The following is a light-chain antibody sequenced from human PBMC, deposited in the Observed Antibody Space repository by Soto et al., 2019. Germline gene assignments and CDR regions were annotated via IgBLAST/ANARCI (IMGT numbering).Light chain of an antibody. CDR3: QECNNHRT. CDR1: QAISNY. Sequence: IPLTQSPSSLSASVGYRVTITCRASQAISNYLDWYQQKPGKAPKLLIYAASTLQTGVPSRFSGSGSGTDFTLTISSLQPEDFATYFCQECNNHRTFGEGTKVDIK. J-gene: IGKJ1*01. V-gene: IGKV1-9*01. CDR2: AAS.